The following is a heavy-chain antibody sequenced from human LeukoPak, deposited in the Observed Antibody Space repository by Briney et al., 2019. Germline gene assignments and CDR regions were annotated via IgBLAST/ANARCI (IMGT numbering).Heavy chain of an antibody. J-gene: IGHJ3*02. CDR1: GFTLNSYW. D-gene: IGHD3-10*02. Sequence: PGGSLRLSCAASGFTLNSYWMHWVRQAPGKGLVWVSRVNSDESSTTYVDSVKGRFTISRDNAKNTLYLQMDSLRAEDTAVYYCARGSHVLDIWGQGTKVTVSP. V-gene: IGHV3-74*01. CDR3: ARGSHVLDI. CDR2: VNSDESST.